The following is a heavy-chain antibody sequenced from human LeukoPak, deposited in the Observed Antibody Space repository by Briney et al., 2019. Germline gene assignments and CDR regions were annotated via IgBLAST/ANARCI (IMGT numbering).Heavy chain of an antibody. CDR3: ARYYYDSSGYPYYLDY. Sequence: PGGSLRLSRAASGLTVSSIYMSWVRQAPGKGLEWVSVIYANGSPYYADSVKGRFTISRDNSKNTVYLQMNSLRAEDTAVYYCARYYYDSSGYPYYLDYWGQGTLVTVSS. CDR2: IYANGSP. J-gene: IGHJ4*02. CDR1: GLTVSSIY. V-gene: IGHV3-53*01. D-gene: IGHD3-22*01.